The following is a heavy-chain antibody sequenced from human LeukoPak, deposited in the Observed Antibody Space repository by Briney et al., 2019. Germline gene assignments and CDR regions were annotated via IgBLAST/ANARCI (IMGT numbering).Heavy chain of an antibody. D-gene: IGHD3-10*01. J-gene: IGHJ6*02. Sequence: GASVKVSCKASGGTFSSYAISWVRQAPGQGLEWMGGIIPIFGTANYAQKFQGRVTITADESTSTAYMELSSLRSEDTAVYYCASKRFLSVYYYGMDVWGQGTTVTVSS. V-gene: IGHV1-69*13. CDR1: GGTFSSYA. CDR2: IIPIFGTA. CDR3: ASKRFLSVYYYGMDV.